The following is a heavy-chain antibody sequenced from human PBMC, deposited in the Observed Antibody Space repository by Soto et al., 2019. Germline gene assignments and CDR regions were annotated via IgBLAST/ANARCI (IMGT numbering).Heavy chain of an antibody. V-gene: IGHV1-18*01. Sequence: GPEVKKPGASVKVSCKGSGYIFTSYGIAWVRQAPGQGLEWMGWISAHNGKTEYAQKFQGRVTVTRDTSTSTAYLELRSLRSDDTALYYCARGRFGDYWGQGALVTVSS. D-gene: IGHD3-10*01. CDR3: ARGRFGDY. J-gene: IGHJ4*02. CDR1: GYIFTSYG. CDR2: ISAHNGKT.